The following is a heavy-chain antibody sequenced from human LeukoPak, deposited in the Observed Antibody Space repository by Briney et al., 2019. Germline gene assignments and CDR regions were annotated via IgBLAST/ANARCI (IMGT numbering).Heavy chain of an antibody. Sequence: GGSLRLSCAASGFTFSSCWMHWVRQAPGKGLVWVSRINSDGSSTSYADSVKGRFTISRDNAKNTLYLQMNSLRAEDTAVYYCAKDMLVTTLDYWGQGTLVTVSS. CDR2: INSDGSST. D-gene: IGHD4-17*01. CDR1: GFTFSSCW. J-gene: IGHJ4*02. CDR3: AKDMLVTTLDY. V-gene: IGHV3-74*01.